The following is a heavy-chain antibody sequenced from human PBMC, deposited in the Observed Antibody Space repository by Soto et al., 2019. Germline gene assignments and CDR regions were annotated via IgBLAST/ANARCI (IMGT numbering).Heavy chain of an antibody. J-gene: IGHJ6*03. V-gene: IGHV3-66*01. CDR3: AREGVLSGYVSLSFSYYLDV. D-gene: IGHD3-9*01. CDR1: GFTVSSNY. CDR2: IYSGGGT. Sequence: EVQLVESGGGLVQPGGSLRLSCAASGFTVSSNYMSWVRQAPGKGLEWVSVIYSGGGTYYADSVKGRFTISRDNSKNTLYLQMNSLIAEDTAVYYCAREGVLSGYVSLSFSYYLDVWGKGTTVTVSS.